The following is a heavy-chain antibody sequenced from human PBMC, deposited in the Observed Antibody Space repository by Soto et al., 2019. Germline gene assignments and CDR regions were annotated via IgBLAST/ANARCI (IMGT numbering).Heavy chain of an antibody. V-gene: IGHV1-18*01. D-gene: IGHD6-19*01. J-gene: IGHJ5*02. CDR1: GYTFPSYG. Sequence: QVQLVQSGAEVKKPGASVTVSCRASGYTFPSYGLSRVRQAPGQGLAWMGWISAYNGNTNYAQKLQGRVTMTTDTATSTAYMELRSLRSDDTAVYDCARGLREAGTSRFDPWGQGTLVTVSS. CDR2: ISAYNGNT. CDR3: ARGLREAGTSRFDP.